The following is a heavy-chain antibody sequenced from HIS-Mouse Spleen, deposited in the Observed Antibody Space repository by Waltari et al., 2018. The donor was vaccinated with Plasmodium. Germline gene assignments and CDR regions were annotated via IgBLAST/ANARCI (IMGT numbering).Heavy chain of an antibody. CDR3: ARDRITGTSYFDY. CDR2: IYYSGST. D-gene: IGHD1-7*01. CDR1: GGSISSSSYY. V-gene: IGHV4-39*07. J-gene: IGHJ4*02. Sequence: QLQLQESGPGLVKPSETLSLTCTVSGGSISSSSYYCRWLRQPPGKGLEWIGSIYYSGSTYYNPSLKSRVTISVDTSKNQFSLKLSSVTAADTAVYYCARDRITGTSYFDYWGQGTLVTVSS.